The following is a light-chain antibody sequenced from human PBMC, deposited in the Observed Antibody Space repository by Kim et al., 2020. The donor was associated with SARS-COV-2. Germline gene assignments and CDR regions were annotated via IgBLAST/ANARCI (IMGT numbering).Light chain of an antibody. J-gene: IGKJ2*01. CDR3: QQYGGSPLYT. CDR2: SGS. CDR1: QSVSSSN. Sequence: PGERATLSCRASQSVSSSNLAWYQQKPGQAPRLLIYSGSSRATGIPDRFSASGSGTDFTLTISRLGPEDFAVYYCQQYGGSPLYTFGQGTKLEI. V-gene: IGKV3-20*01.